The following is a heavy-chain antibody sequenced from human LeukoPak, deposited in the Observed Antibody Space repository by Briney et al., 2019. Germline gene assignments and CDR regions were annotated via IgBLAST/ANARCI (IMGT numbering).Heavy chain of an antibody. Sequence: SETLSLTCTVSGSSISNNNYYWGWIRQPPGKGLEWIGTIYYSGSTYYNPSLKSRVTISVDTSKNQFSLKLSSVTAADTAVYYCAKDARDGYNPFDYWGQGTLVTVSS. CDR2: IYYSGST. J-gene: IGHJ4*02. CDR1: GSSISNNNYY. D-gene: IGHD5-24*01. V-gene: IGHV4-39*01. CDR3: AKDARDGYNPFDY.